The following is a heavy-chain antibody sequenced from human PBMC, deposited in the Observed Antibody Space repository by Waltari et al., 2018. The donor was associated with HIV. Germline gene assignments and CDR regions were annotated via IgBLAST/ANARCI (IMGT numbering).Heavy chain of an antibody. D-gene: IGHD3-3*01. Sequence: EVQLVESGGGLVQPGGSLRLSCAASGFTFSSYWMHWVRQAPGKGLVWVSRINRDGSSTSYADSVKGRFTISRDNAKNTLYLQMNSLRAEDTAVYYCARVQVERFWSGYVVDYWGQGTLVTVSS. CDR1: GFTFSSYW. CDR2: INRDGSST. J-gene: IGHJ4*02. CDR3: ARVQVERFWSGYVVDY. V-gene: IGHV3-74*01.